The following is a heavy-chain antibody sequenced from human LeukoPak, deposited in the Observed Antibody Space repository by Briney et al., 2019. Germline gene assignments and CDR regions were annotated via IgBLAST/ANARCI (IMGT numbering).Heavy chain of an antibody. Sequence: ASVKVSCKASGGTFSGYAISWVRQAPGQGLEWMGGIIPIFGTANYAQKFQGRVTITADESTSTAYMELSSLRSEDTAVYYCARVGDYYDSSGYYHPYFDYWGQGTLVTVSS. CDR1: GGTFSGYA. CDR3: ARVGDYYDSSGYYHPYFDY. D-gene: IGHD3-22*01. J-gene: IGHJ4*02. V-gene: IGHV1-69*13. CDR2: IIPIFGTA.